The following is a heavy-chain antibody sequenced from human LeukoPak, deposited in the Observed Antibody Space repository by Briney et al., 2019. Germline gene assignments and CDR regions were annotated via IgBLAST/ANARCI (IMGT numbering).Heavy chain of an antibody. CDR1: GFRFNTYW. V-gene: IGHV3-7*03. D-gene: IGHD4-23*01. CDR2: IKEDGSKT. Sequence: GGSLRLSCAASGFRFNTYWLSWVRQAPGKGLEWVADIKEDGSKTYYVDSLKGRFTISRDNAKNSLYLQMNSLRAEDTAVYYCARRFYGGNKIDYWGQGTLVTVSS. J-gene: IGHJ4*02. CDR3: ARRFYGGNKIDY.